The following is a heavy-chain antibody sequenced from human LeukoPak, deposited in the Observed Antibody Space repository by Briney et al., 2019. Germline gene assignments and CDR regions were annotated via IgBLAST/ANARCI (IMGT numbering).Heavy chain of an antibody. J-gene: IGHJ4*02. V-gene: IGHV3-30-3*01. CDR1: GFTFSSYA. CDR3: ARGDGGEVDH. D-gene: IGHD3-16*01. Sequence: GGSLRLSCAASGFTFSSYAMHWVRQAPGKGLEWVAVISYDGSNKYYADSAKGRFTISRGNSKNTLYLQMNSLSPEDAAVYYCARGDGGEVDHWGQGTLVTVSS. CDR2: ISYDGSNK.